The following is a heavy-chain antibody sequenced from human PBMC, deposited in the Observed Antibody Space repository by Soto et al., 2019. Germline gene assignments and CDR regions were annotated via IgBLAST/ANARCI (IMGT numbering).Heavy chain of an antibody. D-gene: IGHD3-3*01. CDR2: IGTAGDT. CDR3: ARDGASAIFGVVDYYYYGMDV. CDR1: GFTFSSYD. J-gene: IGHJ6*02. Sequence: PGGSLRLSCAASGFTFSSYDMHWVRQATGKGLEWVSAIGTAGDTYYPGSVKGRFTISRENAKNSLYLQMNSLRAEDTAVYYCARDGASAIFGVVDYYYYGMDVWGQGTTVIVSS. V-gene: IGHV3-13*01.